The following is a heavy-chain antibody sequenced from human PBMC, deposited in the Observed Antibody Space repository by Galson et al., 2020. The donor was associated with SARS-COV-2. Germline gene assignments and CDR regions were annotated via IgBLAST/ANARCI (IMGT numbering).Heavy chain of an antibody. CDR1: GFTFSSYG. CDR3: AKDLGLYCSGGSCYAGYFDY. Sequence: GESLKISCAASGFTFSSYGMHWVRQAPGKGLEWVAVISYDGSNKYYADSVKGRFTISRDNSKNTLYLQMNSLRAEDTAVYYCAKDLGLYCSGGSCYAGYFDYWGQGTLVTVSS. D-gene: IGHD2-15*01. J-gene: IGHJ4*02. CDR2: ISYDGSNK. V-gene: IGHV3-30*18.